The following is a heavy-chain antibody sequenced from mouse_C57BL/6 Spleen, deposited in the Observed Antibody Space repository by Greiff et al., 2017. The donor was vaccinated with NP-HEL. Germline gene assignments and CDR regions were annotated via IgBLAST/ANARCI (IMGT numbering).Heavy chain of an antibody. D-gene: IGHD1-1*01. V-gene: IGHV5-4*03. CDR2: ISDGGSYT. CDR1: GFTFSSYA. CDR3: ARSYGSRWYFDV. J-gene: IGHJ1*03. Sequence: EVKLMESGGGLVKPGGSLKLSCAASGFTFSSYAMSWVRQTPEKRLEWVATISDGGSYTYYPDNVKGRFTISRDNAKNNLYLQMSHLKSEDTAMYYCARSYGSRWYFDVWGTGTTVTVSS.